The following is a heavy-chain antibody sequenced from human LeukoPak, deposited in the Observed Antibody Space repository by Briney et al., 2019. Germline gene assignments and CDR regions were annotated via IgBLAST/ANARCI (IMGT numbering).Heavy chain of an antibody. CDR2: IIPIFGTA. CDR1: GGTFSNHA. D-gene: IGHD1-1*01. V-gene: IGHV1-69*13. Sequence: SVTVSCKASGGTFSNHAVSWVRQAPGQGLEWMGGIIPIFGTANYAQKFQGRVTITADESTSTAYMELSSLRSEDTAVYYCARAHRQLERLGRYYFDYWGQGTLVTVSS. CDR3: ARAHRQLERLGRYYFDY. J-gene: IGHJ4*02.